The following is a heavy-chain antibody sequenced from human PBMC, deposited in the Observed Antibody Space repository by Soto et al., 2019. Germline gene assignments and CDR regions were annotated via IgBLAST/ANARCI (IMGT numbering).Heavy chain of an antibody. Sequence: SETLSLTCTVSGGSISSSSYYWGWIRQPPGKGLEWVGYSYYTGSSYYNPSLKSRVTISVDASKNQLSLRLASVTAADTAVYYCARDLRGYSRYDYLDYWGQGIPVTVSS. CDR3: ARDLRGYSRYDYLDY. D-gene: IGHD5-12*01. V-gene: IGHV4-31*03. J-gene: IGHJ4*02. CDR2: SYYTGSS. CDR1: GGSISSSSYY.